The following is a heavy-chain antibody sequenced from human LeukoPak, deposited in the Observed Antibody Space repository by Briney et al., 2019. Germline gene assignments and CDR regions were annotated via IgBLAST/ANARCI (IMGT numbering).Heavy chain of an antibody. Sequence: PSETLSLTCTVSGDSIISTNYYWGWIRQPPGKGLEWIGHIYYSGATYYNPSLKSRVTISVDTSKNQFSLKLSSVTAADTAVYYCARESAFRGTMIVVVHQFDPWGQGTLVTVSS. V-gene: IGHV4-39*07. J-gene: IGHJ5*02. CDR2: IYYSGAT. D-gene: IGHD3-22*01. CDR3: ARESAFRGTMIVVVHQFDP. CDR1: GDSIISTNYY.